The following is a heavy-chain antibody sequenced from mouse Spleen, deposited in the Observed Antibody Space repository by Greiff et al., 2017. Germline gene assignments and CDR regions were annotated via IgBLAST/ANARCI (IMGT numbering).Heavy chain of an antibody. J-gene: IGHJ4*01. CDR2: INPSTGGT. CDR1: GYSFTGYY. Sequence: VQLQQSGPELVKPGASVKISCKASGYSFTGYYMNWVKQSPEKSLEWIGEINPSTGGTTYNQKFKAKATLTVDKSSSTAYMQLKSLTSEDSAVYYCARRLRYAMDYWGQGTSVTVSS. CDR3: ARRLRYAMDY. V-gene: IGHV1-42*01. D-gene: IGHD1-1*01.